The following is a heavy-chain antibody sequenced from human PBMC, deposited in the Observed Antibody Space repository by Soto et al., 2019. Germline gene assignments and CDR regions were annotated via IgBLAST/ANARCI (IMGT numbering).Heavy chain of an antibody. J-gene: IGHJ4*02. V-gene: IGHV4-59*06. CDR3: GIRVHS. Sequence: SETMSLTCTVSGVSISSYYLSWIRPPTGKGLEWIGYIFYSGTTYYNPSLKSRVTISVDTSKNQFSLKLSSVTAADTAVYYCGIRVHSWSKGTLFIVFS. D-gene: IGHD1-20*01. CDR2: IFYSGTT. CDR1: GVSISSYY.